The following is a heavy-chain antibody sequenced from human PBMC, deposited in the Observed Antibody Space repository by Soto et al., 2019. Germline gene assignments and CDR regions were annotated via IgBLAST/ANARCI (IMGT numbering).Heavy chain of an antibody. Sequence: QVQLVQSGAEVKKPGSSVKVSCKASGGTFSSYAISWVRQAPGQGLEWMGGIIPIFGTANYAQKFQGRVTITXXEXTXXAYMELSSLRSEDTAVYYCAREGRGYSYAVNWFDPWGQGTLVTVSS. J-gene: IGHJ5*02. CDR1: GGTFSSYA. CDR2: IIPIFGTA. CDR3: AREGRGYSYAVNWFDP. D-gene: IGHD5-18*01. V-gene: IGHV1-69*05.